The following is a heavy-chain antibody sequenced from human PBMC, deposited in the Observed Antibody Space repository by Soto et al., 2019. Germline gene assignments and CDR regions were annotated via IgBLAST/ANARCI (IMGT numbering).Heavy chain of an antibody. D-gene: IGHD3-10*01. J-gene: IGHJ4*02. V-gene: IGHV4-34*01. CDR3: ARGRKGIRSFDY. Sequence: QVQLQQWGAGLLKPSETLSLTCAVYGGSFSGYYWSWIRQPPGKGLEWIGEINHSGSTNYNPSLKSRVTISVDTSKNQFSLKLSSVTAADTAVYYCARGRKGIRSFDYWGQGTLVTVSS. CDR2: INHSGST. CDR1: GGSFSGYY.